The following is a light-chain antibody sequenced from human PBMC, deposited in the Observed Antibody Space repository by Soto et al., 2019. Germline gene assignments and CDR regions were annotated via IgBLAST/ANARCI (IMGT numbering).Light chain of an antibody. CDR2: RNN. J-gene: IGLJ2*01. Sequence: QSVLTQPPSASGTPGQRVTISCSGSRSNIGSEYVYWYQQVPGTAPKLLIYRNNQRPSGVPDRFSGSKSGTSASLAISWLRSEDEADYYCAAWDDTLSGHVVFGGGTKLTVL. CDR3: AAWDDTLSGHVV. CDR1: RSNIGSEY. V-gene: IGLV1-47*01.